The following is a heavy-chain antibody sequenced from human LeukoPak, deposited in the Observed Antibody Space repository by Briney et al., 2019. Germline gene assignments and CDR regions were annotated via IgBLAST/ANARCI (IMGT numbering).Heavy chain of an antibody. V-gene: IGHV3-49*03. CDR2: ISNKAYGGTT. D-gene: IGHD3-16*01. Sequence: GGSLRLSCTASGFTFGDYAMSWFRQAPGKGLEWVGFISNKAYGGTTDYAASVKGRFTISRDDAKSIVYLQMNSLKIEDTAVYYCSRDSYGHDPRNSFDYWGQGTLVTVSS. CDR3: SRDSYGHDPRNSFDY. J-gene: IGHJ4*02. CDR1: GFTFGDYA.